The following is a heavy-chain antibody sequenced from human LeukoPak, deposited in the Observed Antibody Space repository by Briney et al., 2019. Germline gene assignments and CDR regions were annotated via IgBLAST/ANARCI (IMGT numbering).Heavy chain of an antibody. CDR2: IYDSGCT. CDR1: GGSISSSGFY. V-gene: IGHV4-39*01. J-gene: IGHJ4*02. D-gene: IGHD4-17*01. Sequence: TSETLSLTCTVSGGSISSSGFYWGWIRQPPGKGLEWIGSIYDSGCTYYNPSLKSRITISVNMSNNQFSLKLSSVTAADTAVYYCARHDYGDKNFDYWGQGTLVTVSS. CDR3: ARHDYGDKNFDY.